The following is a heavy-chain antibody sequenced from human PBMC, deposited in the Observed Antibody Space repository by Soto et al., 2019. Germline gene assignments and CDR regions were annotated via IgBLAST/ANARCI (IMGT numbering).Heavy chain of an antibody. D-gene: IGHD6-6*01. CDR3: ARDPSLSSSSYLSYYYGMDV. V-gene: IGHV3-48*03. CDR2: ISRSGSTI. CDR1: GFTFGTYE. Sequence: EVQLVESGGGLVQPGGSLRLSCAASGFTFGTYEMNWVRQAPGKGLEWVSYISRSGSTIYYADSVMGRFTISRDNAKNSLYLQLNSLRAEDTAVYYCARDPSLSSSSYLSYYYGMDVWGQGTTVTVSS. J-gene: IGHJ6*02.